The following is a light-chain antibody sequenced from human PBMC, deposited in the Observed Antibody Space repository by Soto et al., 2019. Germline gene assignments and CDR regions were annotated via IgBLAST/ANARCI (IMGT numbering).Light chain of an antibody. V-gene: IGLV1-44*01. J-gene: IGLJ2*01. CDR3: EAWDDSLYGAV. CDR2: NNE. Sequence: QSVLTQPPSSSGTPGQRVTISCSGRSANIGANPITWYQQLPGTAPKLLIYNNEQRPSGVPDRFSASKSGTSASLAISGLQSEDEADDYCEAWDDSLYGAVLGGGTKLTVL. CDR1: SANIGANP.